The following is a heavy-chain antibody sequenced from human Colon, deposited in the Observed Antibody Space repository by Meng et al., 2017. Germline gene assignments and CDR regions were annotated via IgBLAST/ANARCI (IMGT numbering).Heavy chain of an antibody. Sequence: GGSLRLSCAASGFTFNNYAMSWVCQAPGKGLEWVAAIGLDRVTHHSDSVKGRFTISRDRSGSPLYLQMDSLRVEDTAIYYCGRYRYDRNNFYGLDVWGQGNTVT. CDR3: GRYRYDRNNFYGLDV. J-gene: IGHJ6*02. CDR1: GFTFNNYA. CDR2: IGLDRVT. D-gene: IGHD3-16*02. V-gene: IGHV3-23*01.